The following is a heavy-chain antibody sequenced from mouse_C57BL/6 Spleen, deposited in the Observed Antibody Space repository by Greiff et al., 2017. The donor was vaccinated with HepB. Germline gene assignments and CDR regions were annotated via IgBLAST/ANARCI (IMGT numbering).Heavy chain of an antibody. CDR3: ARELTTVVARFAY. CDR2: ISDGGSYT. Sequence: EVMLVESGGGLVKPGGSLKLSCAASGFTFSSYAMSWVRQTPEKRLEWVATISDGGSYTYYPDNVKGRFTISRDNAKNNLYLQMSHLKSEDTAMYYCARELTTVVARFAYWGQGTLVTVSA. CDR1: GFTFSSYA. V-gene: IGHV5-4*01. J-gene: IGHJ3*01. D-gene: IGHD1-1*01.